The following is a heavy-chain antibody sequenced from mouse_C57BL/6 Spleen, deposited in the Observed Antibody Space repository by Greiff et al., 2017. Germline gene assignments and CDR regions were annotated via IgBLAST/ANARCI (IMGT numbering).Heavy chain of an antibody. V-gene: IGHV5-17*01. J-gene: IGHJ2*01. CDR3: AITGYFDY. D-gene: IGHD4-1*01. CDR2: ISSGSSTI. Sequence: EVKLMESGGGLVKPGGSLKLSCAASGFTFSDYGMHWVRQAPEKGLEWVAYISSGSSTIYYADTVKGRFTISRDNAKNTLFLQMTSLRSEDTAMYYCAITGYFDYWGQGTTLTVSS. CDR1: GFTFSDYG.